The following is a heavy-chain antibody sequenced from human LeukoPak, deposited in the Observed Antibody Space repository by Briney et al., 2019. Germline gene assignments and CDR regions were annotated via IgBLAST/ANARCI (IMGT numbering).Heavy chain of an antibody. J-gene: IGHJ4*02. D-gene: IGHD1-26*01. Sequence: SETLSLTCTVSGGSISSSSYYWGWIRQPPGKGLGWIGSIYYSGSTYYNPSLKSRVTISVDTSKNQFSLKLSSVTAADTAVYYCARLYGREWELLRPYFDYWGQGTLVTVSS. CDR3: ARLYGREWELLRPYFDY. V-gene: IGHV4-39*01. CDR1: GGSISSSSYY. CDR2: IYYSGST.